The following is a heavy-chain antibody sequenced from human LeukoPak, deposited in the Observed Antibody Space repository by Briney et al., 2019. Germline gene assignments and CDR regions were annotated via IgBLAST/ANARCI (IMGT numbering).Heavy chain of an antibody. CDR3: ARFNGRRYMDV. CDR2: IYYSGNT. D-gene: IGHD2-8*01. J-gene: IGHJ6*03. CDR1: GRSISSYY. Sequence: SETLSLTCTVPGRSISSYYWSWIRQPPGKGLEWTGYIYYSGNTNYNPSLKSRVIISVNTSKNQFSLKLSSVTAADTAVYYCARFNGRRYMDVWGKGTTVTVSS. V-gene: IGHV4-59*08.